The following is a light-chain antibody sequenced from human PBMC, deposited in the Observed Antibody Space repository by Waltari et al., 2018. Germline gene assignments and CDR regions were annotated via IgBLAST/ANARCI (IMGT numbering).Light chain of an antibody. CDR3: QQSDSFPWA. V-gene: IGKV1-12*01. CDR2: AAS. CDR1: QDITRW. Sequence: DIQMTQSPSSVSASVGDRVTITCRASQDITRWLAWYQQKPGKAPKLLISAASSLQSGVPSRFSGSGSGTDFTLTISSLQPEDFATYYCQQSDSFPWAFGQGTKVEIK. J-gene: IGKJ1*01.